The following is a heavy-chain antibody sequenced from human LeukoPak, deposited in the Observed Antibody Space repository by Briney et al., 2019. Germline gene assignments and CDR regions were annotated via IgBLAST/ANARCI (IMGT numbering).Heavy chain of an antibody. CDR2: IYTSGST. D-gene: IGHD6-19*01. CDR1: SGSISSGSYY. CDR3: ESSALSYSSGWYGVENWFDH. J-gene: IGHJ5*02. Sequence: SETLSLTCTVCSGSISSGSYYWRWIRQPAGKGLEWIERIYTSGSTNYNPSLQSRGTISIDTSKNQCSLKLSSVTAADTAVYYCESSALSYSSGWYGVENWFDHWGQGTLVTVSS. V-gene: IGHV4-61*02.